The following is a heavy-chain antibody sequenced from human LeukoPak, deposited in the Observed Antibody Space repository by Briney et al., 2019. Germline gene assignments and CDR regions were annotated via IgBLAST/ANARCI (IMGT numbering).Heavy chain of an antibody. Sequence: KPSETLSLTCTVSGGSISSSSYYWGWIRQPPGKGLEWIGSIYYSGSTYYNPSLKSRVTISVDTSKNQFSLKLSSVTAADTAVYYCARPGVAEDFDYWGQGTLVTVSS. CDR3: ARPGVAEDFDY. V-gene: IGHV4-39*01. D-gene: IGHD6-19*01. J-gene: IGHJ4*02. CDR2: IYYSGST. CDR1: GGSISSSSYY.